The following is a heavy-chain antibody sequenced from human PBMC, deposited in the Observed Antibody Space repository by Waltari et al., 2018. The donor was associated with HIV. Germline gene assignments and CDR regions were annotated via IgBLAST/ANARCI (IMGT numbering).Heavy chain of an antibody. CDR3: ARDSRDNSWSLNFFDP. V-gene: IGHV3-21*01. J-gene: IGHJ5*02. CDR1: GFTFNSYS. Sequence: EVQLVESGGGPVKPGGSLRLSCRASGFTFNSYSLNWVRQAPGKGLEGISSIRTGGTFTHYADSVKSRFTISRDNANKSVYLQMNSLRAEDTAVYYCARDSRDNSWSLNFFDPWGQGTLVTVSS. CDR2: IRTGGTFT. D-gene: IGHD6-13*01.